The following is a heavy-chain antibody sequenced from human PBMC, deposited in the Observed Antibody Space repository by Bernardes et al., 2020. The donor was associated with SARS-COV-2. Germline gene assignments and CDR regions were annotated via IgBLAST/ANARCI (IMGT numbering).Heavy chain of an antibody. V-gene: IGHV3-7*02. J-gene: IGHJ5*02. D-gene: IGHD3-22*01. CDR3: ARHRDSSGYYYKAYWFDP. CDR1: GFTFANYW. CDR2: INQEGNQN. Sequence: LRLSCGASGFTFANYWMSWVRQAPGKGLEWVANINQEGNQNYHVDSVRGRFTISRDNAKNSLYLQMNSLRGGDTAVYYCARHRDSSGYYYKAYWFDPWGQGTLVTVSS.